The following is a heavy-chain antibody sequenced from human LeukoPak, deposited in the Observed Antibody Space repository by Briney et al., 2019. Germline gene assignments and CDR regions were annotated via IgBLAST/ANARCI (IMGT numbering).Heavy chain of an antibody. CDR2: ISGSGQTI. CDR1: GFTFGFYN. D-gene: IGHD2-21*02. Sequence: PGGSLRLSCAASGFTFGFYNMNWVRQAPGMGLEWLPYISGSGQTIHYAESVKGRFTVSRDDAKKSLYLQMNSLRVEDTAVYYCARIDGRGDLSFDSWGQGTLVTVSS. J-gene: IGHJ4*02. CDR3: ARIDGRGDLSFDS. V-gene: IGHV3-48*01.